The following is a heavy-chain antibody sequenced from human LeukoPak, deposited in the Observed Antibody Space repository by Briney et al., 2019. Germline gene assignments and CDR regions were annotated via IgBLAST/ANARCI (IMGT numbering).Heavy chain of an antibody. J-gene: IGHJ4*02. CDR1: GFNFRKYG. D-gene: IGHD3-16*01. CDR3: AKMIGPWPYYFDY. Sequence: GGSLRLSCDASGFNFRKYGMTWVRQAPGKGLEWVSSITVDGEDTFYADSVKGRFTISRDNSKNTLYLQMNSLRAEDTAVYYCAKMIGPWPYYFDYWGQGTLVTVSS. V-gene: IGHV3-23*01. CDR2: ITVDGEDT.